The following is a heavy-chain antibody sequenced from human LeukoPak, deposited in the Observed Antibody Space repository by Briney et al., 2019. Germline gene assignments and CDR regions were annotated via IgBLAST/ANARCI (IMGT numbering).Heavy chain of an antibody. CDR1: GFTFSTYG. CDR2: INGASRII. V-gene: IGHV3-48*02. J-gene: IGHJ4*02. CDR3: ARGGGYVVRGQAFDS. D-gene: IGHD3-16*01. Sequence: PGGSLRLSCAASGFTFSTYGLDWVGQGPGQGLEWLSYINGASRIISYADPVKGRFTITRDNAKNSLYLQMNSLRHDDAAVYYCARGGGYVVRGQAFDSWGQGNLVTFSS.